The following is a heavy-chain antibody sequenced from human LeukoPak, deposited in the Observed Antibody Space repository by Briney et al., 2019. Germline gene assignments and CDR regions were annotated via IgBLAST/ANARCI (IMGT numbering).Heavy chain of an antibody. J-gene: IGHJ6*03. CDR3: ARRDGTLTFYYMDV. CDR1: GFTFSSYS. D-gene: IGHD1-1*01. Sequence: GGSLRLSCAASGFTFSSYSMNWVRQAPGKGLEWVSSISSSSSYIYYADSVKGRFTISRDNAKNSLYLQMNSLRAEDTAVYYCARRDGTLTFYYMDVWGKGTTVTVSS. CDR2: ISSSSSYI. V-gene: IGHV3-21*01.